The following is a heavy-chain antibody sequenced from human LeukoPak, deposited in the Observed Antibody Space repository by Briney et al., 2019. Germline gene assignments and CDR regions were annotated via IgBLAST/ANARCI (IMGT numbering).Heavy chain of an antibody. CDR1: GFIFIDYT. D-gene: IGHD5-12*01. CDR3: AREYGYGYAGYYYYYMDV. J-gene: IGHJ6*03. Sequence: GGSLRLSCAASGFIFIDYTMHWVRQAPGKGLEWVSLISWDGSSTYYGDSVKGRFTISRDNSKNSLYLQMNSLRAEDTALYYCAREYGYGYAGYYYYYMDVWGKGTTVTVSS. CDR2: ISWDGSST. V-gene: IGHV3-43*01.